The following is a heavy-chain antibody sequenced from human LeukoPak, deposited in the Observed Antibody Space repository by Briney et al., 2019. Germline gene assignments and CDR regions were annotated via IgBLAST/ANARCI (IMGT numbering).Heavy chain of an antibody. D-gene: IGHD6-13*01. CDR3: ARVGIAAAGTGAFDI. Sequence: GGSLRLSCAASGFSVSTNYLTWVRQAPGKGLEWVSIIYGGGNTYYAGSVKGRFIISRDSSKNTLYLQMSSLRAEDTAVYYCARVGIAAAGTGAFDIWGQGTMVTVSS. J-gene: IGHJ3*02. CDR1: GFSVSTNY. V-gene: IGHV3-53*01. CDR2: IYGGGNT.